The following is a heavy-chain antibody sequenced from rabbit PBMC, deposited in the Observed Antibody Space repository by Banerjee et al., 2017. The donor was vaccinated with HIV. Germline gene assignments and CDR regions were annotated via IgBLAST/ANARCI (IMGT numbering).Heavy chain of an antibody. Sequence: DYASWVNGRFTITRSTSLNTVTLQMTSLTAADTATYFCARDLAGVIGWNFGLWGPGTLVTVS. CDR3: ARDLAGVIGWNFGL. D-gene: IGHD4-1*01. V-gene: IGHV1S47*01. J-gene: IGHJ4*01.